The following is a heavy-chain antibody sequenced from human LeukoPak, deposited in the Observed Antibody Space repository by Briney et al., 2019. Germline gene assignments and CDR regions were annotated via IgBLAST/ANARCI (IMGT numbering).Heavy chain of an antibody. CDR2: IYSGGST. Sequence: PGGSLRLSCAASGFIVSSNYMSWVRQAPGKGLEWVSVIYSGGSTYYADSVKGRFSISRDKSKNTLYLQMNSLRAEDTAVYYCARGDGYNYWFDSWGQGTLVTVSS. CDR3: ARGDGYNYWFDS. CDR1: GFIVSSNY. J-gene: IGHJ5*01. V-gene: IGHV3-53*01. D-gene: IGHD5-24*01.